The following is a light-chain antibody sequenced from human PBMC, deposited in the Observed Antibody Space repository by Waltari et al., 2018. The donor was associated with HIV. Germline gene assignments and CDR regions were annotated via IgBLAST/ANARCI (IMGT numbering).Light chain of an antibody. J-gene: IGLJ3*02. V-gene: IGLV1-47*01. CDR2: RNN. CDR3: AAWDDSLSGVL. Sequence: QSVLTQPHSASGATGQRVTMSCSGSSSNIGGNYVYWYQHLPGSAPKLLISRNNNRPSGVPDRFSGSKSGTSASLAISGLRSEDEADYYCAAWDDSLSGVLFGGGTKLTVL. CDR1: SSNIGGNY.